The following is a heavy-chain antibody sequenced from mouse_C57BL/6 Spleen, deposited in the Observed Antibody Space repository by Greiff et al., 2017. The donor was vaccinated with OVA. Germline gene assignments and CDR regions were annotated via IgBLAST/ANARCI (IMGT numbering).Heavy chain of an antibody. J-gene: IGHJ4*01. CDR1: GYTFTDYN. V-gene: IGHV1-18*01. CDR3: ARSTTVVATRAMDY. Sequence: VQLKQSGPELVKPGASVKIPCKASGYTFTDYNMDWVKQSHGKSLEWIGDINPNNGGTIYNQKFKGKATLTVDKSSSTAYMELRSLTSEDTAVYYCARSTTVVATRAMDYWGQGTSVTVSS. D-gene: IGHD1-1*01. CDR2: INPNNGGT.